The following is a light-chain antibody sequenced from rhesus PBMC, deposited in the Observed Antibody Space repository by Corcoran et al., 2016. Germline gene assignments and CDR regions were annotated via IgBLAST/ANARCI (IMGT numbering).Light chain of an antibody. Sequence: DIQMTQSPSSLSASVGDRVTITCRASQGINNYLLWYQQKPGKAPKSLIYYASNLEAGIPSRFSGGKSGADYTLTISSLRPEDIGTYYCQQYYNFPLTFGGGTKVEVK. J-gene: IGKJ4*01. CDR3: QQYYNFPLT. V-gene: IGKV1-66*01. CDR1: QGINNY. CDR2: YAS.